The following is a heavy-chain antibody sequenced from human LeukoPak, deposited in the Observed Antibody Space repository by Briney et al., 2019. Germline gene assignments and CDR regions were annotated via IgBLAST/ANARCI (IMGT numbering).Heavy chain of an antibody. Sequence: SETLSLTCTVSGYSISSGYYWGWIRQPPGKGLEWIGSIYHSGSTYYNPSLKSRVTISVDTSKNQFSLKLSSVTAADTAVYYCARVDPPRYGRDWVYWYFDLWGRGTLVTVSS. CDR1: GYSISSGYY. V-gene: IGHV4-38-2*02. CDR2: IYHSGST. CDR3: ARVDPPRYGRDWVYWYFDL. D-gene: IGHD3-9*01. J-gene: IGHJ2*01.